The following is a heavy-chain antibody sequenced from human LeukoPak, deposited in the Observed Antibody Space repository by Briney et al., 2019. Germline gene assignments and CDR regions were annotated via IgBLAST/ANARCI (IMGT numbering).Heavy chain of an antibody. CDR2: IYYSGST. Sequence: SETLSLTCTVSSGSINSYYWTWIRQPPGKGLEWIGSIYYSGSTYYNPSLKSRVTISVDTSKNQFSLKLSSVTAADTAVYYCARKRWGLDIWGQGTMVTVSS. CDR1: SGSINSYY. V-gene: IGHV4-59*05. D-gene: IGHD4-23*01. CDR3: ARKRWGLDI. J-gene: IGHJ3*02.